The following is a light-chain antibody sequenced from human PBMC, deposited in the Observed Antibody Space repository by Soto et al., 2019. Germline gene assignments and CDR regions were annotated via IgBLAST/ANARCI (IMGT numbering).Light chain of an antibody. Sequence: QSALTQPASVSGSPGQSITISCTGTSSDVGGYNYVSWYQQHPGKAPKLMICEVSKRPSGVSNRFSGSKSGNTASLTISGLRAEDEADYYCSSYSSTSTPYVFGTGTKLTVL. V-gene: IGLV2-14*01. CDR3: SSYSSTSTPYV. CDR2: EVS. J-gene: IGLJ1*01. CDR1: SSDVGGYNY.